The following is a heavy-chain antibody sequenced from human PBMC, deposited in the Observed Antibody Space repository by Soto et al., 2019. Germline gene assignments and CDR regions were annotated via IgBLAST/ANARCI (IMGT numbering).Heavy chain of an antibody. CDR3: ERGPGYGTGGSCYRSHDVDI. V-gene: IGHV1-8*01. CDR1: GYTFTSYD. D-gene: IGHD2-15*01. J-gene: IGHJ3*02. CDR2: MNPNSGDT. Sequence: ASVNLSCTASGYTFTSYDINWVRQATGQGLEWMGWMNPNSGDTGYAQKFQGRVTMTRNTSIRTAYMELSSLRSEDTAVYYWERGPGYGTGGSCYRSHDVDIW.